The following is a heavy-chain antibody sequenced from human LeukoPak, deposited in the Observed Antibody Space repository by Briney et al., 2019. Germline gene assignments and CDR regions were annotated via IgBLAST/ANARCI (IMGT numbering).Heavy chain of an antibody. V-gene: IGHV4-61*05. J-gene: IGHJ4*02. CDR3: ARTSSGWPSV. CDR2: IYYSGST. Sequence: SETLSLTCTVSGGSISSGTFYWGWIRQSPGTGLEWIGYIYYSGSTNYNPSLKSRVTISVDKSKNQFSLKLSSVTAADTAVYYCARTSSGWPSVWGQGTLVTVSS. CDR1: GGSISSGTFY. D-gene: IGHD6-19*01.